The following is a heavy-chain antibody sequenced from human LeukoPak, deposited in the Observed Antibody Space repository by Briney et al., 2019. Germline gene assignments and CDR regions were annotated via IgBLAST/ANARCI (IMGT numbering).Heavy chain of an antibody. Sequence: KPSETLSLTCTVSGGSISSTSSYWGWIRQPPGKGLEWIGSIFYSGTTYYNPSLKSRVTISVDTSKNQFSLKLTSVTATDTSVYYCERHEGYCSGGSCYSVRWFDPWGQGTLVTVSS. CDR1: GGSISSTSSY. D-gene: IGHD2-15*01. V-gene: IGHV4-39*01. J-gene: IGHJ5*02. CDR2: IFYSGTT. CDR3: ERHEGYCSGGSCYSVRWFDP.